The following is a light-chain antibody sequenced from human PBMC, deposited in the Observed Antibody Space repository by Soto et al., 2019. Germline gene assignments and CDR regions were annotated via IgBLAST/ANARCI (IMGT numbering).Light chain of an antibody. CDR1: SSDVGTYNY. Sequence: QSALTQPASVSGSPGQSITISCTGTSSDVGTYNYGSWYQQHSGKAPKLMIYEVSNRPSGVSNRFSGSKSGNTASLTISGLQAEDEADYYCSAYTSSLTLYVFGSGTKVTVL. J-gene: IGLJ1*01. CDR2: EVS. CDR3: SAYTSSLTLYV. V-gene: IGLV2-14*01.